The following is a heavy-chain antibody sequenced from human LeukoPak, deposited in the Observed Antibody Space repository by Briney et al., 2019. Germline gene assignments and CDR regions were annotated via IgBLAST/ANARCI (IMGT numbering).Heavy chain of an antibody. D-gene: IGHD6-13*01. CDR3: ARVMSTAAGSYYFDY. V-gene: IGHV3-30-3*01. CDR1: GFTFSSYA. Sequence: GGSLRLSCAASGFTFSSYAMHWVGQAPGKGLEWVAVISYDGSNKYYADSVKGRFTISRDNSKNTLYLQMNSLRAEDTAVYYCARVMSTAAGSYYFDYWGQGTLVTVSS. CDR2: ISYDGSNK. J-gene: IGHJ4*02.